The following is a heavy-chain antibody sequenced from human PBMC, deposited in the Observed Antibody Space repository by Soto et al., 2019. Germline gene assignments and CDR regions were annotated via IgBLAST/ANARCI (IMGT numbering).Heavy chain of an antibody. J-gene: IGHJ6*02. CDR1: GFTFSNYD. Sequence: QVQLVESGGGVVQPGGSLRLSCVASGFTFSNYDMHWVRQTPGKGLEWVAAIRYDGSYKYYVDSVKGRFTISRDNSKNTVYLQMNSLRAEDTAVYYCAKDDYGMAVWGQGTTVTVSS. V-gene: IGHV3-30*02. CDR3: AKDDYGMAV. CDR2: IRYDGSYK.